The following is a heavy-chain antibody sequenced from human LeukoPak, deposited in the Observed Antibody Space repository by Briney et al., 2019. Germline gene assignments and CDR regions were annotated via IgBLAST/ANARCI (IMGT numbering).Heavy chain of an antibody. CDR2: ISSSDNTI. V-gene: IGHV3-48*04. J-gene: IGHJ4*02. Sequence: PGGSLRLSCAASGFTFSRYSMNWVRQAPGKGLEWVSYISSSDNTIYYADSVKGRFTISRDNAKNSLFLQMNSLRAEDTAVYYCARDGDYYDSGGYIAWWGQGTLVTVSS. D-gene: IGHD3-22*01. CDR3: ARDGDYYDSGGYIAW. CDR1: GFTFSRYS.